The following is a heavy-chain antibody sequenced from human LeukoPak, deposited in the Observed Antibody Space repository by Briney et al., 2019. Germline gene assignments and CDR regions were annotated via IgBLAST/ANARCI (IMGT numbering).Heavy chain of an antibody. CDR3: ARALAVAGLYYFDY. D-gene: IGHD6-19*01. CDR2: ISSSGSTI. V-gene: IGHV3-11*04. CDR1: GFTFSQYY. Sequence: GGSLRLSCTVSGFTFSQYYMNWIRQAPGKGLEWVSSISSSGSTIHYADSVKGRFTISRDNAKNSLYLQMNSLRAEDTAVYYCARALAVAGLYYFDYWGQGTLVTVSS. J-gene: IGHJ4*02.